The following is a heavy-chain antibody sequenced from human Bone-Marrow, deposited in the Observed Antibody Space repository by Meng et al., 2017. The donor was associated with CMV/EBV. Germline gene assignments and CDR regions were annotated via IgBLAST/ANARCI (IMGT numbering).Heavy chain of an antibody. D-gene: IGHD1-1*01. CDR3: ARNEGDFDY. CDR1: GFTFSSYW. V-gene: IGHV3-7*01. Sequence: GESLKISCAASGFTFSSYWMSWVRQAPGKGLEWVANIKEDGSEKYYVDSVKGRFIISRDNAKNSLYLQMNSLRAEDTAIYYCARNEGDFDYWGQGTLVTGYS. CDR2: IKEDGSEK. J-gene: IGHJ4*02.